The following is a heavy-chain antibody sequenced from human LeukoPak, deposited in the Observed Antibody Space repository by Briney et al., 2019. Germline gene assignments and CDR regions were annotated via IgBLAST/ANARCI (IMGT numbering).Heavy chain of an antibody. D-gene: IGHD3-10*01. V-gene: IGHV1-2*02. J-gene: IGHJ6*03. Sequence: ASVKVSCKASGYTFTGYYMHWVRQAPGQGLEWMGWINPNSGGTNYAQKFQGRVTMTRDTSISTAYMELSRLRSDDTAVYYCARGIMVRGVDTYYYYMDVWGKGTTVTTSS. CDR2: INPNSGGT. CDR3: ARGIMVRGVDTYYYYMDV. CDR1: GYTFTGYY.